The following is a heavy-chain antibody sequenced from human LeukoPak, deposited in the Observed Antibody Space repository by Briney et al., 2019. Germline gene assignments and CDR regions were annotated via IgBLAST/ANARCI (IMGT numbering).Heavy chain of an antibody. V-gene: IGHV3-11*01. CDR3: ARSQLVREDWFDP. Sequence: GGSLRLSCAASGFTFSDYYMSWIRQAPGKGLEWVSYISSSDSTIYYADSVKGRFTISRDNAKNSLYLQMNSLRAEDTAVYYCARSQLVREDWFDPWGQGTLVTVSS. J-gene: IGHJ5*02. CDR1: GFTFSDYY. D-gene: IGHD6-6*01. CDR2: ISSSDSTI.